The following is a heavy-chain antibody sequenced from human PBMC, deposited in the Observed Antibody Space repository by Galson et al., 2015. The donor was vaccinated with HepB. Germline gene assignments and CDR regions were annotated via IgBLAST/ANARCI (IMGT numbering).Heavy chain of an antibody. CDR2: ISGSGGST. CDR3: GKEEVEVATISPVRY. Sequence: SLRLSCAASGFTIRNYAMSWVRQAPGKGLEWVSAISGSGGSTYYTDSVKGRFTVSRDNSKNTLYLQMNSLRAEDTAVYYCGKEEVEVATISPVRYWGQGTLVIVSS. V-gene: IGHV3-23*01. CDR1: GFTIRNYA. J-gene: IGHJ4*02. D-gene: IGHD5-24*01.